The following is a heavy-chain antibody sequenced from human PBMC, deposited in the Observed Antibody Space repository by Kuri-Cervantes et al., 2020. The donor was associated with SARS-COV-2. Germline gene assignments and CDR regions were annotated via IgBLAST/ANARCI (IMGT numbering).Heavy chain of an antibody. CDR3: ATTVIVRRNYYYYGMDV. V-gene: IGHV1-46*01. CDR1: GYTFTSYY. J-gene: IGHJ6*02. CDR2: INPSGGST. D-gene: IGHD4-11*01. Sequence: ASVKVSCKASGYTFTSYYMHWVRQAPGQGLEWMGIINPSGGSTSYAQKFQGRVTMTRDTSTSTAYMELSSLRSEDTAMYYCATTVIVRRNYYYYGMDVWGQGTTVTVSS.